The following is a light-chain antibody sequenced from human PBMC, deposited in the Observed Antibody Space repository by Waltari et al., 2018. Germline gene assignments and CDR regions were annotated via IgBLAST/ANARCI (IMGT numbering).Light chain of an antibody. V-gene: IGKV3-15*01. Sequence: VLTQSPATLSVSPGERATLSCRASQSVGSKLAWYQQKPGQAPRLLIYGASTRATGIPARFSGSGSGTEFSLTISSLQSEDFAVYYCHQYNNWPRTFGQGTKVEIK. CDR3: HQYNNWPRT. CDR2: GAS. J-gene: IGKJ1*01. CDR1: QSVGSK.